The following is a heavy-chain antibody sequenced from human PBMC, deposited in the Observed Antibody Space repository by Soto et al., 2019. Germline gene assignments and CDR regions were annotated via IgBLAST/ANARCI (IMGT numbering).Heavy chain of an antibody. D-gene: IGHD6-13*01. CDR2: ISGSGGST. Sequence: GGSLRLSCAASGFTFSSYAMSWVRQAPGKGLEWVSAISGSGGSTYYADSVKGRFTISRDNSKNTLYLQMNSLRAEDTAVYYCAKDLDSSSWFGQPEDYYYYGMDVWGQGTTVTVSS. CDR3: AKDLDSSSWFGQPEDYYYYGMDV. J-gene: IGHJ6*02. CDR1: GFTFSSYA. V-gene: IGHV3-23*01.